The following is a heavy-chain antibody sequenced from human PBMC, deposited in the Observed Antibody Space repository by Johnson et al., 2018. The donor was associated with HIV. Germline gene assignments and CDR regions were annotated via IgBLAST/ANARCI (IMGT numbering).Heavy chain of an antibody. J-gene: IGHJ3*02. V-gene: IGHV3-30-3*01. CDR1: GFTFDDDV. CDR2: ISYDGSNK. Sequence: VESGGGLVQPGRSLRLSCVASGFTFDDDVMHWVRQAPGKGLEWVAVISYDGSNKYYADSVKGRFTISRDNSKNTLYLQMNSLRDEDTAVYYCARDRGLDAFDIWGPGTVVTVSS. D-gene: IGHD3-10*01. CDR3: ARDRGLDAFDI.